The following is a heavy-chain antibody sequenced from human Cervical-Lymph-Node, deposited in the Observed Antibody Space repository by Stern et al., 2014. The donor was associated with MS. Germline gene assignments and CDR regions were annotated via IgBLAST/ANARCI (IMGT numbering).Heavy chain of an antibody. D-gene: IGHD3-16*02. J-gene: IGHJ4*02. V-gene: IGHV3-9*01. Sequence: EVQLVQSGGGSVQPGRSLRLSCAASGFTFDDCAMHWVRQAPGKGLEWVSGSSWNSNNIGYADSVRGRFTISRDNAKNSLYLQMNGLRPEDTALYYCVKDISERHYYFDSWGEGTLVTVSS. CDR1: GFTFDDCA. CDR2: SSWNSNNI. CDR3: VKDISERHYYFDS.